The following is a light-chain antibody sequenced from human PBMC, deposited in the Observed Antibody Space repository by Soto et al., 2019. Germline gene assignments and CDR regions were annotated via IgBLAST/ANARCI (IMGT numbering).Light chain of an antibody. V-gene: IGLV3-21*02. Sequence: SYELTQPPSVSVAPGQTARITCGGTNIGSKSVHWYQQKPGQAPVLVVYDNSDRPSGIPERFSGSNSGNTATLTISRVEAGDEADYYCQVWDSSSDHRVFGTGTKVT. CDR3: QVWDSSSDHRV. CDR1: NIGSKS. J-gene: IGLJ1*01. CDR2: DNS.